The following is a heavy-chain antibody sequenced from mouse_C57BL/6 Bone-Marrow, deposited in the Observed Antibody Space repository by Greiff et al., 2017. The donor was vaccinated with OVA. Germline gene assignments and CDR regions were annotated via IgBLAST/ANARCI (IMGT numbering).Heavy chain of an antibody. Sequence: QVQLQQSGAELAKPGASVKLSCKASGYTFTSYWMHWVKQRPGQGLEWIGYINPSSGYTKYNPKIKDKATLTADKSSSTAYMQLSSLTYEDSAGYDCARLLFYAMDYWGQGTSVTVSS. CDR2: INPSSGYT. V-gene: IGHV1-7*01. J-gene: IGHJ4*01. CDR3: ARLLFYAMDY. CDR1: GYTFTSYW.